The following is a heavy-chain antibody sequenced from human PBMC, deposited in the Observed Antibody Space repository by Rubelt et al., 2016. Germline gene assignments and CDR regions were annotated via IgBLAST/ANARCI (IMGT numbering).Heavy chain of an antibody. CDR3: RGDGVRSSGPQDA. D-gene: IGHD3-22*01. Sequence: QVQLQESGPGLVKPSETLSLTCTVSGYSISSGYYWGWIRQPPGKGLEWIGYIYHSGITYYNPSLKSRVTISVDTSKNQFILRRGSVTAAGRAVYYCRGDGVRSSGPQDAWGQGTLVTVSS. CDR1: GYSISSGYY. CDR2: IYHSGIT. V-gene: IGHV4-38-2*02. J-gene: IGHJ1*01.